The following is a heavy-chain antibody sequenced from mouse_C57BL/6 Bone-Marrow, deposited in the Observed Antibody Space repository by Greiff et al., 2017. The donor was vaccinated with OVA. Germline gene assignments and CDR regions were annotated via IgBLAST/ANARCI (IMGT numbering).Heavy chain of an antibody. D-gene: IGHD2-4*01. Sequence: VQRVESGPGLVQPSQSLSITCTVSGFSLTSYGVHWVRQPPGKGLEWLGVIWSGGSTDYNAAFISRLSISKDNSKSQVFFKMNSLQADDTAIYYCAKDHYDYDGYYAMDYWGQGTSVTVSS. J-gene: IGHJ4*01. CDR3: AKDHYDYDGYYAMDY. CDR2: IWSGGST. V-gene: IGHV2-4*01. CDR1: GFSLTSYG.